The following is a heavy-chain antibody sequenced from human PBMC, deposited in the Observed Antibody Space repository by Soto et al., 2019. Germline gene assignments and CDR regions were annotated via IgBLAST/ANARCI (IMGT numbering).Heavy chain of an antibody. V-gene: IGHV1-8*01. J-gene: IGHJ3*02. D-gene: IGHD5-12*01. Sequence: QVQLVQSGAEVKKPGASVKVSCKASGYTFTSYDINWVRQATGQGLEWMGWMNPNSGNTGYAQKFQGRVTMTRNTSXSTAYMELSSLRSEDTAVYYCASQPAGRGYHDAFDIWGQGTMVTVSS. CDR3: ASQPAGRGYHDAFDI. CDR2: MNPNSGNT. CDR1: GYTFTSYD.